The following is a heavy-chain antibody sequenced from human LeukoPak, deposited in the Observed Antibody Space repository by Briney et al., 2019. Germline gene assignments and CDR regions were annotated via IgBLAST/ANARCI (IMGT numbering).Heavy chain of an antibody. D-gene: IGHD2-2*01. CDR1: GFSFSSYA. Sequence: GGSLRLSCAASGFSFSSYAMHWVRQAPGKGVEGVAVISYDGSNKYYADSVKGRFTISRDNSKNTLYLQMNSLRAEDTAVYYCARGWSIVVVPAAPLDYWGQGTLVTVSS. CDR2: ISYDGSNK. CDR3: ARGWSIVVVPAAPLDY. V-gene: IGHV3-30*01. J-gene: IGHJ4*02.